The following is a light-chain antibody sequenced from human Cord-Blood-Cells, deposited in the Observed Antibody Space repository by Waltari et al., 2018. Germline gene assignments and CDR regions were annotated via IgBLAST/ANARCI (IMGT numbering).Light chain of an antibody. CDR1: SPNIGAGYD. CDR2: GNS. J-gene: IGLJ3*02. CDR3: QSYDSSHWV. V-gene: IGLV1-40*01. Sequence: QSVLTQPPSVSGAPGQRVTISCTGSSPNIGAGYDVHWYQPLPETAPKLLIYGNSNRPSGVPVRFSGSKSGTSASLAITGLQAEDEADYYCQSYDSSHWVFGGGTKLTVL.